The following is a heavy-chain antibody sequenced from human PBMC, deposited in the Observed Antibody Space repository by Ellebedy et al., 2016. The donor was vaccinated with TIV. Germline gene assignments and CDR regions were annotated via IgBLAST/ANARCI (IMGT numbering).Heavy chain of an antibody. D-gene: IGHD4-17*01. CDR3: ARDDYGESGGMDV. Sequence: LSLTCAASGFTFSDYYMGWIRQAPGKGLEWVSYISTSGTNRYYADSVKGRLTISRDNAKNSLYLQQNSLRAEDTDVYYCARDDYGESGGMDVWGQGTTVTVSS. CDR1: GFTFSDYY. CDR2: ISTSGTNR. J-gene: IGHJ6*02. V-gene: IGHV3-11*01.